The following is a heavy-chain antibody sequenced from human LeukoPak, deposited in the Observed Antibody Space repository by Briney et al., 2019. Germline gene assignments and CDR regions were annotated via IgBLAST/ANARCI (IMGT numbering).Heavy chain of an antibody. V-gene: IGHV4-39*07. CDR1: GGSISSSSYY. J-gene: IGHJ3*02. CDR3: ARVSVNAFDI. CDR2: IYYSGST. Sequence: SETLSLTCTVSGGSISSSSYYWGWIRQPPGKGLEWIGNIYYSGSTYYNPSLKSRVTISVDTSKNQFSLKLSSVTAADTAVYYCARVSVNAFDIWGQGTMVTVSS. D-gene: IGHD5/OR15-5a*01.